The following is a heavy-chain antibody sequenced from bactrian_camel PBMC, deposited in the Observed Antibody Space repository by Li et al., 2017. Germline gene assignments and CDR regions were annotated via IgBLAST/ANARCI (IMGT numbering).Heavy chain of an antibody. J-gene: IGHJ4*01. CDR1: VWKYSSYC. V-gene: IGHV3S57*01. D-gene: IGHD5*01. Sequence: HVQLVESGGGSVQAGGSLRLSCQVSVWKYSSYCMGWFRQAPGKEREGVATIDSDGSTTYANSVKGRFTISKDNAKNSLYLQMNSLKAEDTAMYYCVAIRGVCVGDDWRKYTYRGQGTQVTVS. CDR2: IDSDGST.